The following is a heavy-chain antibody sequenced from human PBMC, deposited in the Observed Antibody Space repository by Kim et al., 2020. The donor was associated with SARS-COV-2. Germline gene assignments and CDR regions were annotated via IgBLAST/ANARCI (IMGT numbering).Heavy chain of an antibody. CDR1: GGSISSSSYY. CDR2: IYYSGST. D-gene: IGHD2-15*01. V-gene: IGHV4-39*01. CDR3: ARDIVVGGEGGMDV. Sequence: SETLSLTCTVSGGSISSSSYYWGWIRQPPGKGLECIGSIYYSGSTYYNPSLKSRVTISVDTSKNQFSLKLSSVTAADTAVYYCARDIVVGGEGGMDVWG. J-gene: IGHJ6*02.